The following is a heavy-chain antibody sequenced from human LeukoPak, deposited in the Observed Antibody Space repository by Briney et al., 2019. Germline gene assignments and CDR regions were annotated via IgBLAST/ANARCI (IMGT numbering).Heavy chain of an antibody. V-gene: IGHV4-61*02. Sequence: KPSETLSLTCTVSGGSISSGSYYWSWIRQPAGKGLEWIGRIYTSGSTNYNPSLKSRVTISVDTSKNQFSLKLSSVTAADTAVYYCAREDYGSGSYSKVFDYWGQGTLVTVSS. J-gene: IGHJ4*02. CDR3: AREDYGSGSYSKVFDY. CDR1: GGSISSGSYY. D-gene: IGHD3-10*01. CDR2: IYTSGST.